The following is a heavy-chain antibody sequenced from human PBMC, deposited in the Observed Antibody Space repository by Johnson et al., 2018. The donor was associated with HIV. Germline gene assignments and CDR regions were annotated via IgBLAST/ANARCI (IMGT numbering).Heavy chain of an antibody. J-gene: IGHJ3*02. CDR1: GFTFSSYA. CDR2: ISYDGSNK. Sequence: QVQLVESGGGVVQPGRSLRLSCAASGFTFSSYAMHWVRQAPGKGLEWVAVISYDGSNKYYADSVKGRFTIPRDNAKNSLHLQMNSLRAEETAFYYCAKDTGAFDIWGQGTMVTVSS. D-gene: IGHD4-17*01. V-gene: IGHV3-30-3*01. CDR3: AKDTGAFDI.